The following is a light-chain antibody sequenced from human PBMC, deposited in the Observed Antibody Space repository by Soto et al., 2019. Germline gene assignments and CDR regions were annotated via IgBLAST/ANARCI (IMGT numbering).Light chain of an antibody. Sequence: EIVLTQSPATLSLSPGERATLSCRASQSIGYYLAWYQEKPGQAPRLLIYDASIRATGIPARFSGSWSGTDFTLTISRLGPEDFARYFCQQYGGSPITFGQGTRLEIK. V-gene: IGKV3-20*01. CDR1: QSIGYY. CDR3: QQYGGSPIT. J-gene: IGKJ5*01. CDR2: DAS.